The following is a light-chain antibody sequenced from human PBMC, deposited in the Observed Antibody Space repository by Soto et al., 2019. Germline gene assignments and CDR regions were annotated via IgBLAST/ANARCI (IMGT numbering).Light chain of an antibody. CDR3: QHHGDLIG. CDR1: QTINNNY. Sequence: IILTQSPGTLSLSPGETVTLSCKASQTINNNYVAWYQQRPRRAPRLLIYGSFARASGIPDRVRGSGAGTDFSLTNNRLEPEDFAVYYCQHHGDLIGFGGGTKV. CDR2: GSF. J-gene: IGKJ4*01. V-gene: IGKV3-20*01.